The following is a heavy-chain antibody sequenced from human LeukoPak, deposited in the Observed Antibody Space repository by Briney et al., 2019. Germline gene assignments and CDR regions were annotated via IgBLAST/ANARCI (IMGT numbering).Heavy chain of an antibody. D-gene: IGHD5-24*01. CDR1: GYTFTSYY. CDR2: INPNSGGT. V-gene: IGHV1-2*02. CDR3: ARGRWLQSDAFDI. Sequence: GASVKVSCKASGYTFTSYYMHWVRQAPGQGLEWMGWINPNSGGTNYAQKFQGRVTMTRDTSISTAYMELSRLRSDDTAVYYCARGRWLQSDAFDIWGQGTMVTVSS. J-gene: IGHJ3*02.